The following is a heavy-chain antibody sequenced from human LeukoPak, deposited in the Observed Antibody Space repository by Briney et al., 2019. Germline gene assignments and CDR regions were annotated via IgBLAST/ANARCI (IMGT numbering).Heavy chain of an antibody. J-gene: IGHJ4*02. Sequence: SETLSLTCTVSGGSISSSSYCWGWIRQPPGKGLEWIGSIYYSGSTYYNPSLKSRVTISVDTSKNQFSLKLSSVTAADTAVYYCARGMVRGVFDYWGQGTLVTVSS. V-gene: IGHV4-39*07. D-gene: IGHD3-10*01. CDR3: ARGMVRGVFDY. CDR2: IYYSGST. CDR1: GGSISSSSYC.